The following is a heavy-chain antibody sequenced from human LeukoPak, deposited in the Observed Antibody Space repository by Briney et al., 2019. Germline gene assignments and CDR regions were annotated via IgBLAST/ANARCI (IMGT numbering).Heavy chain of an antibody. D-gene: IGHD4-11*01. CDR1: GGSISSGGYY. Sequence: SQTLSLTCTVSGGSISSGGYYWSWIRQPPGKGLEWIGYIYYSGSTNYNPSLKSRVTISVDTSKNQFSLKLTSVTAADTAVYYCASSNLFHTYWYFDLWGRGTLVTVSS. J-gene: IGHJ2*01. CDR2: IYYSGST. V-gene: IGHV4-61*08. CDR3: ASSNLFHTYWYFDL.